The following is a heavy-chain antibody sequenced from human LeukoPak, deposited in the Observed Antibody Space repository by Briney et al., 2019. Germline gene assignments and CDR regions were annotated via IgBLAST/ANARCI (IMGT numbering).Heavy chain of an antibody. D-gene: IGHD6-19*01. CDR1: GGSIGGYY. J-gene: IGHJ3*02. Sequence: KPSETLSLTCTVSGGSIGGYYWSWIRQPPGKGLEWIGHIYYSGTTNYSPSLKSRVTISVHTSKNQFSLKLKSVTAADTAVYYCARRRLGDAFDIWGQGTMVTVSS. CDR2: IYYSGTT. V-gene: IGHV4-59*08. CDR3: ARRRLGDAFDI.